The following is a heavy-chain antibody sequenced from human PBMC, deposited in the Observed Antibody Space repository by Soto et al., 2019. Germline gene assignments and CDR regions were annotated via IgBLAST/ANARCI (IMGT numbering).Heavy chain of an antibody. CDR2: IYYSGST. J-gene: IGHJ4*02. Sequence: SETLSLTCTVSGGSISSYYWSWIRQPPGKGLEWIGYIYYSGSTNYNPSLKSRVTISVDTSKNQFSLKLSSVTAADTAVYYCARHEVGELIPWDYFDYWGQGTLVTVSS. V-gene: IGHV4-59*08. CDR3: ARHEVGELIPWDYFDY. CDR1: GGSISSYY. D-gene: IGHD3-10*01.